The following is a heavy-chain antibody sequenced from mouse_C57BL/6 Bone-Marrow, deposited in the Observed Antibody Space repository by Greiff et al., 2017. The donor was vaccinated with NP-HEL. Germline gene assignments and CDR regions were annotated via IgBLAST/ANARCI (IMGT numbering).Heavy chain of an antibody. CDR3: EIRSSGYGWYFDV. CDR1: GYTFPSYW. J-gene: IGHJ1*03. V-gene: IGHV1-74*01. Sequence: QVQLQQPGAELVQPGASVKVSCKASGYTFPSYWMHWVKQRPGQGLEWIGMIHPSDSATNYNQKFKGTATLTVDKSSSTAYLQLSTPPAEDSAVYYCEIRSSGYGWYFDVWGTGTTVTGSS. CDR2: IHPSDSAT. D-gene: IGHD1-1*01.